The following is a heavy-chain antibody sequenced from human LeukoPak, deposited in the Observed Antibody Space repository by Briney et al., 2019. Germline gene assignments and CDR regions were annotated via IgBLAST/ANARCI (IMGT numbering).Heavy chain of an antibody. J-gene: IGHJ4*02. Sequence: LSLTCTVSGGSISSYYMSWIRQAPGKGLEWASHISTSGSTIYYADSVKGRFTISRDNAKNSLYLQMNSLRAEDTAVYYCVPYSSSSGTLNYWGQGALVTVSS. CDR2: ISTSGSTI. CDR1: GGSISSYY. V-gene: IGHV3-11*04. D-gene: IGHD6-6*01. CDR3: VPYSSSSGTLNY.